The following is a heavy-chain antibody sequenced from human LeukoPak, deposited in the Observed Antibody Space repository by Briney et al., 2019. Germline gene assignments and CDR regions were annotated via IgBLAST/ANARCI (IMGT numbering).Heavy chain of an antibody. D-gene: IGHD6-25*01. CDR3: ARDRRLASFDY. Sequence: GGSLRLSCAASGFTFSNYGMNWVRQAPGKGLEWVSGITGRGENTYYADSVKGRFTISRDNSKNTLYLQMNSLRAEDAAVYYCARDRRLASFDYGGQGTLVTVSS. J-gene: IGHJ4*02. CDR1: GFTFSNYG. CDR2: ITGRGENT. V-gene: IGHV3-23*01.